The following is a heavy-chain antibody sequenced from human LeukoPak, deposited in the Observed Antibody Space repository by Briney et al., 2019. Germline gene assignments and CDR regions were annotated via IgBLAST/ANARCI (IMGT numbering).Heavy chain of an antibody. D-gene: IGHD6-6*01. V-gene: IGHV4-34*01. CDR1: GESFSGYY. J-gene: IGHJ6*04. CDR2: INHSGST. CDR3: ARARGGVAARVMDV. Sequence: SETLSLTCAVYGESFSGYYWSWIRQPPGKGLEWIGEINHSGSTNYNPSLKSRVTISVDTSKNQFSLKLSSVTAADTAVYYCARARGGVAARVMDVWGKGTTVTVSS.